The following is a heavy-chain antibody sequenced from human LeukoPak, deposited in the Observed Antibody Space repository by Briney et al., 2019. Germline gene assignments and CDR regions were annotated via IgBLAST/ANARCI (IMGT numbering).Heavy chain of an antibody. J-gene: IGHJ6*04. Sequence: GGSLRLSCAASGFTFSSYAMHWVRQAPGKGLEWVAVISYDGSNKYYADSVKGRFTISRDNSKNTLYLQMNSLRAEDTAVYYCAREYIVVVPAAIEGYYYYGMDVWGKGPTVTVSS. CDR2: ISYDGSNK. CDR1: GFTFSSYA. D-gene: IGHD2-2*02. CDR3: AREYIVVVPAAIEGYYYYGMDV. V-gene: IGHV3-30-3*01.